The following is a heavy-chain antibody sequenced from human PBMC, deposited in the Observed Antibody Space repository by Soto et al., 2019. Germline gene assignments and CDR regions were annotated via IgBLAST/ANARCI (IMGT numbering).Heavy chain of an antibody. CDR2: TYYRSKWYN. Sequence: SQTLSRTCAISGDSVSSNSAAWNWIRQSPSRGLEWLGRTYYRSKWYNDYAVSVKSRITINPDTSKNQFSLQLNSVTPEDTAVYYCVRTGPTVSSYYYGMDVWGQGTTVTVSS. CDR3: VRTGPTVSSYYYGMDV. V-gene: IGHV6-1*01. D-gene: IGHD4-17*01. J-gene: IGHJ6*02. CDR1: GDSVSSNSAA.